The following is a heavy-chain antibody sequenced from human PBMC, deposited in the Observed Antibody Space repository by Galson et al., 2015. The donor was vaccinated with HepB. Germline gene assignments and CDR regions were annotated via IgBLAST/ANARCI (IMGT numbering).Heavy chain of an antibody. CDR1: GFTFSSYW. V-gene: IGHV3-7*03. CDR2: IKQDGSEK. CDR3: AGARRYCGGDCYDAFDI. J-gene: IGHJ3*02. Sequence: SLRLSCAASGFTFSSYWMSWVRQAPGKGLEWVANIKQDGSEKYYVDSVKGRFTISRDNAKNSLYLQMNSLRAEDTAVYYCAGARRYCGGDCYDAFDIWGQGTMVTVSS. D-gene: IGHD2-21*02.